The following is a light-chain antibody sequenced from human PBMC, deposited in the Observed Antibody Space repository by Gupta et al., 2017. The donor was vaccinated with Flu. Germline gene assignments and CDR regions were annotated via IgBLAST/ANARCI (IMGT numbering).Light chain of an antibody. V-gene: IGLV2-14*01. CDR1: NSDIGAY. CDR3: HSSKGGTTPWV. J-gene: IGLJ2*01. CDR2: EVN. Sequence: QSALTQTASVSGSPGQSITISCTGSNSDIGAYVSWYQHHPGRVPKLMIYEVNNRPSGISNRFSGSKSGNNASPHIIGLQAEDEADYYCHSSKGGTTPWVFGGGTKLTVL.